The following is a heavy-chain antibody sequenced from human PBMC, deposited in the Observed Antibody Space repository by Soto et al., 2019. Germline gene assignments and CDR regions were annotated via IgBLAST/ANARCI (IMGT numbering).Heavy chain of an antibody. Sequence: GSLRLSCAASGFTFSSYAMSWVRQAPGKGLEWVSAISGSGGSTYYADSVKGRFTISRDNSKNTLYLQMNSLRAEDTAVYYCAKSPPSVRFLEWLTYFDYWGQGTLVTVSS. J-gene: IGHJ4*02. CDR3: AKSPPSVRFLEWLTYFDY. CDR2: ISGSGGST. V-gene: IGHV3-23*01. D-gene: IGHD3-3*01. CDR1: GFTFSSYA.